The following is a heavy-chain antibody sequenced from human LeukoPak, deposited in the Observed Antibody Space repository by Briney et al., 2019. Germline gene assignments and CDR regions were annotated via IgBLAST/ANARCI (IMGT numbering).Heavy chain of an antibody. CDR1: EFTFSYYY. V-gene: IGHV3-11*01. CDR2: ISSRGSAI. D-gene: IGHD5-18*01. J-gene: IGHJ3*02. Sequence: GGSLILSCAASEFTFSYYYMSWIRQAPGKGLERVSYISSRGSAIHYADSVKGRFAISRDNAKNPLYLQMNSLRAEDTAVYYCARDPRGYTYGGDAFDIWGRGTMVTVSS. CDR3: ARDPRGYTYGGDAFDI.